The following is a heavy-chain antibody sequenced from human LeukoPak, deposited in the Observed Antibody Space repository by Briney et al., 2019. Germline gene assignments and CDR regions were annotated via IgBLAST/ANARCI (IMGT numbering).Heavy chain of an antibody. V-gene: IGHV4-34*01. CDR3: ARTYYYGSGSSEPVDY. J-gene: IGHJ4*02. Sequence: SETLSLTCAVYGGSFSGYYWSWIRQPPGKGLEWIGEINHSGSTNYNPSLKSRVTISVDTSKNQFSLKLSSVTAADTAVYYCARTYYYGSGSSEPVDYWGQGTLVTVSS. D-gene: IGHD3-10*01. CDR1: GGSFSGYY. CDR2: INHSGST.